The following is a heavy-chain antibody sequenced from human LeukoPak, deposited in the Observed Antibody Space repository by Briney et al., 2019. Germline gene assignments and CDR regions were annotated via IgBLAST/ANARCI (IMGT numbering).Heavy chain of an antibody. CDR1: GFTFSNYW. Sequence: PGESLRLSCAASGFTFSNYWMSWVRQTPGKGLEWVANIKQDGSEEYYVGSVKGRFTISRDNAKNSLYLQMNSLRVEDTAVYYCARAKASAMFSSDYWGQGTLVTVSS. CDR2: IKQDGSEE. CDR3: ARAKASAMFSSDY. V-gene: IGHV3-7*03. D-gene: IGHD5-18*01. J-gene: IGHJ4*02.